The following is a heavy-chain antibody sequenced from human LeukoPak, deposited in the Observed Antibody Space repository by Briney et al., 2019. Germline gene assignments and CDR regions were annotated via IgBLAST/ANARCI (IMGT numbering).Heavy chain of an antibody. CDR1: GGSISSGSYY. V-gene: IGHV4-61*02. Sequence: SQTLSLTCTVSGGSISSGSYYWSWIRQPAGKGLEWIGRIYTSGSTNYNPSLKSRVTISVDTSKNQFSLKLSSVTAADTAVDYCARKDYSNSVHFDYWGRGTLVTVSS. J-gene: IGHJ4*02. D-gene: IGHD3-22*01. CDR3: ARKDYSNSVHFDY. CDR2: IYTSGST.